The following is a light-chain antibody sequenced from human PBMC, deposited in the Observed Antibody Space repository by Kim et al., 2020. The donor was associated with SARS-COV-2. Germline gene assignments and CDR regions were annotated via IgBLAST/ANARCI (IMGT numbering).Light chain of an antibody. CDR3: QSRDSGGKVV. CDR2: GRS. J-gene: IGLJ2*01. V-gene: IGLV3-19*01. Sequence: SSELTQDPVVSVSLGQTVRITCQGDSLRRYYATWYQQKPRQAPIVVIYGRSNRPSGIPDRFSGSASGDTASLTISGTQAEDEADFYCQSRDSGGKVVFGGGTQLTVL. CDR1: SLRRYY.